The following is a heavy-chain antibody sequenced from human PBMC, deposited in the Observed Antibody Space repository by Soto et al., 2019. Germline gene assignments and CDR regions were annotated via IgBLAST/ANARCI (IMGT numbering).Heavy chain of an antibody. D-gene: IGHD6-6*01. CDR2: ISGSGGST. J-gene: IGHJ1*01. Sequence: GGSLRLSCAASGFTFSSYAVSWVRQAPGKGLEWVSAISGSGGSTYYADSVKGRFTISRDNSKNTLYLQMNSLRAEDTAVYYCAKHPGKLVTFSLGYFQHWGQGTLVTVSS. V-gene: IGHV3-23*01. CDR3: AKHPGKLVTFSLGYFQH. CDR1: GFTFSSYA.